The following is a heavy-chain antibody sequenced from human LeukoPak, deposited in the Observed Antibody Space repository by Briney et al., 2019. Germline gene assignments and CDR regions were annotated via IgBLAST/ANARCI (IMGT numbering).Heavy chain of an antibody. CDR2: IYCSGST. CDR1: GGSISSSSYY. D-gene: IGHD2-15*01. J-gene: IGHJ4*02. CDR3: ATNPMEYCSGGSCYSYYFDY. Sequence: PSETLSLTCTVSGGSISSSSYYWGWIRQPPGKGLEWIGSIYCSGSTYYNPSLKSRVTISVDTSKNQFSLKLSSVTAADTAVYYCATNPMEYCSGGSCYSYYFDYWGQGTLVTVSS. V-gene: IGHV4-39*01.